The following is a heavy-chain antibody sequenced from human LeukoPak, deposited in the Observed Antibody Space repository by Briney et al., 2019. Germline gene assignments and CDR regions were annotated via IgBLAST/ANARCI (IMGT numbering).Heavy chain of an antibody. V-gene: IGHV4-4*07. CDR1: GGSISSYY. J-gene: IGHJ5*02. CDR3: ARGAHLGAYNWFDP. Sequence: SETLSLTCTVSGGSISSYYWSWIRQPAGKGLEWIGRIYTSGSTNYNPSLKSRVTMSVDTSKNQFSLKLSSVTAADTAVYYCARGAHLGAYNWFDPWGQGTLVTVSS. CDR2: IYTSGST. D-gene: IGHD4/OR15-4a*01.